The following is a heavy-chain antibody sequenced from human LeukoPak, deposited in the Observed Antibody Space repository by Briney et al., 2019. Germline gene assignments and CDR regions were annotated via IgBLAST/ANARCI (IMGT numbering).Heavy chain of an antibody. J-gene: IGHJ4*02. Sequence: GGSLRLSCAASGFTFSSYGMHWVRQAPGKGLEWVAFIRYDGSNKYYADSVKGRFTISRDNSKNTLYLQMNSLRVEDTAVYFCARDPGAFPYFFDCWGQGTLVTVSS. CDR3: ARDPGAFPYFFDC. CDR2: IRYDGSNK. V-gene: IGHV3-30*02. D-gene: IGHD4/OR15-4a*01. CDR1: GFTFSSYG.